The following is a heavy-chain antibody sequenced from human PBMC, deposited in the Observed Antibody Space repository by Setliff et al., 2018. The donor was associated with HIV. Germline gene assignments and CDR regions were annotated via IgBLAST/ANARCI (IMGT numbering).Heavy chain of an antibody. D-gene: IGHD3-3*01. CDR2: IFYSGTT. V-gene: IGHV4-39*01. CDR3: ARHGLRFLACFDY. J-gene: IGHJ4*02. Sequence: SETLSLTCTVSGDSLSSSSYYWGWIRQPPGKGLEWIGSIFYSGTTYYNPSLESRVTISVDTSKNQFSLKLSSATATDTAVYYCARHGLRFLACFDYWGQGALVTVPQ. CDR1: GDSLSSSSYY.